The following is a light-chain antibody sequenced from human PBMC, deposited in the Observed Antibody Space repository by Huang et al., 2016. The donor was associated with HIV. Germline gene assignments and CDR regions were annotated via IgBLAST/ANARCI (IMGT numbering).Light chain of an antibody. J-gene: IGKJ2*01. CDR3: QQYYNWPPRYT. Sequence: EIVMTQSPATLSVSPGERATLSCRASQSVDSNLAWYQLKPDEAPRLVIYAASTRATGIPPRCSGSGSGTEFTLTITSLQSEDFAVYCCQQYYNWPPRYTFGQGTKLEIK. CDR2: AAS. V-gene: IGKV3-15*01. CDR1: QSVDSN.